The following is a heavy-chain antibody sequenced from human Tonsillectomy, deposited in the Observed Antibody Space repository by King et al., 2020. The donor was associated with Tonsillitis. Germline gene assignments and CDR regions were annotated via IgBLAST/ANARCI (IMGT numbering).Heavy chain of an antibody. Sequence: LQLQESGPGLVKPSETLSLTCTVSGGSISSSSYYWGWIRQPPGKGLEWIGSIYYNGNTYYNPSLKSRVTISLDTSKNQLSLRLTSVTAADTAVYYCARSYGSTYYRNTEYFQYWGQGTLVTVSS. CDR3: ARSYGSTYYRNTEYFQY. CDR1: GGSISSSSYY. D-gene: IGHD6-13*01. V-gene: IGHV4-39*01. CDR2: IYYNGNT. J-gene: IGHJ1*01.